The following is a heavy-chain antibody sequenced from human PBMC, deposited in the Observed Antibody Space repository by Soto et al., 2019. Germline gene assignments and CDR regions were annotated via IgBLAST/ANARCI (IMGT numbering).Heavy chain of an antibody. CDR3: ARLEGLATISYYFDF. J-gene: IGHJ4*02. V-gene: IGHV4-39*01. CDR1: GVSISSGGYY. D-gene: IGHD3-9*01. CDR2: IYFRGNT. Sequence: SETLSLTCTVSGVSISSGGYYWSWIRQPPGKGLEWIGSIYFRGNTYYNPSLQTRVTISLDKSKSQFSLKLNSVTAADSAVYFCARLEGLATISYYFDFWGQGALVTVSS.